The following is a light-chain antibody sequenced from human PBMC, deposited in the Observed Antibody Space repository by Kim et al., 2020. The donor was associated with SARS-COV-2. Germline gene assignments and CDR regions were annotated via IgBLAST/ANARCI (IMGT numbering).Light chain of an antibody. CDR2: TTS. V-gene: IGKV1-9*01. J-gene: IGKJ4*01. Sequence: SASVGDTVTITCRASQGINNYLAWYQQKPGKAPALLIYTTSTLQSGVSSRFSGSGSGTDFTLTISSLQPEDSATYYCQQLNSYPRTFGGGTKVEI. CDR3: QQLNSYPRT. CDR1: QGINNY.